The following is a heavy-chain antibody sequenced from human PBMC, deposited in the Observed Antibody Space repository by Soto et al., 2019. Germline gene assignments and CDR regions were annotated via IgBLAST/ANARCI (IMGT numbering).Heavy chain of an antibody. D-gene: IGHD3-10*01. CDR3: FRNSSCRGY. Sequence: QVQLVESGGGVVQPGRSLRLSCAASGFTFSSYGMHWVRQAPGKGLEWVALIWHDGTNKYYAESVEGRFTISRDNSKNTLYLQMNSLRADDTAAHYRFRNSSCRGYWGHGPLVTASS. CDR2: IWHDGTNK. V-gene: IGHV3-33*08. J-gene: IGHJ4*03. CDR1: GFTFSSYG.